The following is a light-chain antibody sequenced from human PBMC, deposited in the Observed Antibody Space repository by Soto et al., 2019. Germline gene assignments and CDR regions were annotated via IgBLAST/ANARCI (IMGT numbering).Light chain of an antibody. Sequence: QSALTQPRSVSGSPGQSVTISCTGTSSDVGAYNYVSWYQHHPGKAPKVMIYDVSERPSGVPDRFSGSKSDNKASLTISGGQAEDDADYYCCSYAGSYSWLFGGGTKLTVL. V-gene: IGLV2-11*01. CDR1: SSDVGAYNY. J-gene: IGLJ3*02. CDR3: CSYAGSYSWL. CDR2: DVS.